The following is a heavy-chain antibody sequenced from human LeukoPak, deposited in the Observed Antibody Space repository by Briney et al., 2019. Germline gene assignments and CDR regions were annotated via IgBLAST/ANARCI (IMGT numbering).Heavy chain of an antibody. CDR2: ISSSSSTI. D-gene: IGHD2-15*01. Sequence: PGGSLRLSCAASGFTFSSYSMNWVRQAPGKGLEWVSYISSSSSTIYYADSVKGRFTISRDNAKNSLYLQMNSLRAEDTAVYYCARGGIPARWWYFDLWGRGTLVTVSS. CDR3: ARGGIPARWWYFDL. V-gene: IGHV3-48*04. J-gene: IGHJ2*01. CDR1: GFTFSSYS.